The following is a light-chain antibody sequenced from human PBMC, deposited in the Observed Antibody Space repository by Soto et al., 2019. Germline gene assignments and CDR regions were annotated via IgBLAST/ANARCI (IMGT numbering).Light chain of an antibody. CDR3: QQSYSTVWT. J-gene: IGKJ1*01. V-gene: IGKV1-39*01. CDR2: AAS. CDR1: QSISSY. Sequence: DIQMTQSPSSVSASVGDRVTITCRASQSISSYLNWYQQKPGKAPKLLIYAASSLQSGVPSRFSGSGSGTDFTLTISSLQPEDFATYYCQQSYSTVWTFGQGTKVDIK.